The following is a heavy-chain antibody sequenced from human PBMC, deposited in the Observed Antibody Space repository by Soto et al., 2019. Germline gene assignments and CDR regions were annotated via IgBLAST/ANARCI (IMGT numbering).Heavy chain of an antibody. CDR1: EFPLSSDS. V-gene: IGHV3-23*01. CDR3: ARIRGYWYGLDV. Sequence: TGGSLRLSCAASEFPLSSDSMTWVRQAPRKGLEWVSAITGTGGNTYYVDSVKGRFTSSRDNSKNMLYLQVNSLRVEDTAVYYCARIRGYWYGLDVWGQGTTVIVSS. J-gene: IGHJ6*02. CDR2: ITGTGGNT.